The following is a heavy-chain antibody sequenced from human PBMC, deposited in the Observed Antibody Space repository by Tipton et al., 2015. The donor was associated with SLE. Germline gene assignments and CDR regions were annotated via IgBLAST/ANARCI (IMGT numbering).Heavy chain of an antibody. CDR2: INHSGST. CDR1: GGSFSGYY. CDR3: ARSPTRDFHFDY. V-gene: IGHV4-34*01. J-gene: IGHJ4*02. D-gene: IGHD3-10*01. Sequence: TLSLTCAVYGGSFSGYYWSWIRQPPGKGLEWIGEINHSGSTNYNPSLKSRVTISVDTSKNQFSLKLSSVTAADTAVYFCARSPTRDFHFDYWGQGTLVTVSA.